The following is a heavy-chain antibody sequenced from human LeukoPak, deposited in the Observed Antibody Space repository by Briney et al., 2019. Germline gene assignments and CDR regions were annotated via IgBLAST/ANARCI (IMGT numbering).Heavy chain of an antibody. J-gene: IGHJ4*02. CDR2: INHSGST. D-gene: IGHD3-22*01. Sequence: PSETLSLTCAVYGGSFSGYYWSWIRQPPGKGLEWIGEINHSGSTNYNPSLKSRVTISVDTSKTQFSLKLSSVTAADTAVYYCASLPYDSSGRYYFDYWGQGTLVTVSS. CDR3: ASLPYDSSGRYYFDY. V-gene: IGHV4-34*01. CDR1: GGSFSGYY.